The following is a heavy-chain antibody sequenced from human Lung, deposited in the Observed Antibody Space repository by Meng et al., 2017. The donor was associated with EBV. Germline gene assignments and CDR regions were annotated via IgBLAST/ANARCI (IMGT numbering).Heavy chain of an antibody. CDR3: ARVEVGITSGDY. CDR1: GYTFGSYG. J-gene: IGHJ4*02. Sequence: QVHLLHSGTGVKKPGASVRVSCKASGYTFGSYGICWVRQAPGQGLEWMGWFVNYVDTYPAPKFQGRVTMTTDTSTSTAYMELRSLRSDDTAVYYCARVEVGITSGDYWGQGTLVTVSS. D-gene: IGHD1-26*01. V-gene: IGHV1-18*01. CDR2: FVNYVDT.